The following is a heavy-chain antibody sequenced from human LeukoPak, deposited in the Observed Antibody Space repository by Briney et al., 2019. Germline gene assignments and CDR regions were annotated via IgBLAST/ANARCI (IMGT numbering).Heavy chain of an antibody. CDR3: ARALTYYYDSSGYPPYYFDY. CDR2: ISAYNGNT. Sequence: ASVKVSCKASGYTFTGYYMHWVRQAPGQGLEWMGWISAYNGNTNYAQKLQGRVTMTTDTSTSTAYMELRSLRSDDTAVYYCARALTYYYDSSGYPPYYFDYWGQGTLVTVSS. D-gene: IGHD3-22*01. CDR1: GYTFTGYY. V-gene: IGHV1-18*04. J-gene: IGHJ4*02.